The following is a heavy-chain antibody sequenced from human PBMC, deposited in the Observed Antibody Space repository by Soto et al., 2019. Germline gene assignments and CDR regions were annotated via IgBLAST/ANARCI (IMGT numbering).Heavy chain of an antibody. CDR1: GFTFSSYW. Sequence: EVQLVESGGGLVQPGGSLRLSCAASGFTFSSYWMHWVRQPPGKGLVWVSRINSDGSSTSYADSVKGRFTISRDNATNTLYLQMNSLRAEDTAVYYCARKLRDDDDSSGYELCGQGTLVTFAS. J-gene: IGHJ4*02. D-gene: IGHD3-22*01. CDR3: ARKLRDDDDSSGYEL. CDR2: INSDGSST. V-gene: IGHV3-74*01.